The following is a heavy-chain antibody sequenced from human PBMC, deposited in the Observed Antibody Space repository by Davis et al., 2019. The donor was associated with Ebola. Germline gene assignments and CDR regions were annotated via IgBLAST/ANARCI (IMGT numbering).Heavy chain of an antibody. CDR3: AKGGGSYGNWYFDL. CDR1: GFTFGSDW. Sequence: GSLKISCAASGFTFGSDWMSWVRQAPGKGLEWVSAISGSGGSTYYADSVKGRFTISRDNSKNTLYLQMNSLRAEDTAVYYCAKGGGSYGNWYFDLWGRGTLVTVSS. CDR2: ISGSGGST. V-gene: IGHV3-23*01. D-gene: IGHD1-26*01. J-gene: IGHJ2*01.